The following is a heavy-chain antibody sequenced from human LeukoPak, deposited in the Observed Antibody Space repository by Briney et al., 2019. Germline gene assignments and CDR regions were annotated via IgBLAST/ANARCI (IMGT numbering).Heavy chain of an antibody. CDR2: IIPIFGTA. D-gene: IGHD1-26*01. CDR3: ATDISVGATYENWYFDL. Sequence: GASVKVSCKASGGTFSSYAISWVRQAPGQGLEWMGGIIPIFGTANYAQKFQGRVTITADKSTSTAYMELSSLRSEDTAVYYCATDISVGATYENWYFDLWGRGSLVTVSS. CDR1: GGTFSSYA. J-gene: IGHJ2*01. V-gene: IGHV1-69*06.